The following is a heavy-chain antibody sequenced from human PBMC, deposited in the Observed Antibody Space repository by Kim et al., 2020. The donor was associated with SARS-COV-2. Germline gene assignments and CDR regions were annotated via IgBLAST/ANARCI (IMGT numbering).Heavy chain of an antibody. Sequence: GGSLRLSCAASGFTFSSYSMNWVRQAPGKGLEWVSYISSSSSTIYYADSVKGRFTISRDNAKNSLYLQMNSLRDEDTAVYYCARDHLTQYTYYFDYWGQGTLVTVSS. J-gene: IGHJ4*02. CDR3: ARDHLTQYTYYFDY. V-gene: IGHV3-48*02. D-gene: IGHD7-27*01. CDR2: ISSSSSTI. CDR1: GFTFSSYS.